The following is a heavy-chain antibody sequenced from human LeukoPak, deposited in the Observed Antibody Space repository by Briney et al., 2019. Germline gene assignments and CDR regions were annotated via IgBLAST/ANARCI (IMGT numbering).Heavy chain of an antibody. CDR2: IGGSGVGT. CDR1: GFTFSTYA. D-gene: IGHD5-12*01. J-gene: IGHJ4*02. V-gene: IGHV3-23*01. Sequence: GGSLRLSCAASGFTFSTYAMSWVRQASGKGLEWVSAIGGSGVGTYYADSVKGRFTISRDNSKTTLDLQMNSLRAEDTAVYYCAKGFSGHDSDFDYWGQGTPVTVSS. CDR3: AKGFSGHDSDFDY.